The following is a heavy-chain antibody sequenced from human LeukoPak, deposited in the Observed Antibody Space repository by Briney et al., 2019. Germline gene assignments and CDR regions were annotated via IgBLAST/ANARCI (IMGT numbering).Heavy chain of an antibody. V-gene: IGHV4-39*07. Sequence: PSETLSLTCTVSGGSISSSSYYWGWIRQPPGKGLEWIGSIYYSGSTYYNPSLKSRVTISVDTSKNQFSLKLSSVTAADTAVYYCARKALPGNWFDPWGQGTLVTVSS. CDR2: IYYSGST. CDR1: GGSISSSSYY. J-gene: IGHJ5*02. CDR3: ARKALPGNWFDP.